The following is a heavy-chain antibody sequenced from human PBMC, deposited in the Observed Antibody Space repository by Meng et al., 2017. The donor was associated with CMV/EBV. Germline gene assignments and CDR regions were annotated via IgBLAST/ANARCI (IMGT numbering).Heavy chain of an antibody. J-gene: IGHJ6*02. V-gene: IGHV3-11*01. Sequence: GESLKISCAASGFTFSDYYMSWIRQAPGKGLEWVSYISSSGSTIYYADSVKGRFTISRDNAKNSLYLQMNSLRAEDTAVYYCARDGSSSSAFGDYYCYGMDVWGQGTTVTVSS. D-gene: IGHD6-6*01. CDR3: ARDGSSSSAFGDYYCYGMDV. CDR2: ISSSGSTI. CDR1: GFTFSDYY.